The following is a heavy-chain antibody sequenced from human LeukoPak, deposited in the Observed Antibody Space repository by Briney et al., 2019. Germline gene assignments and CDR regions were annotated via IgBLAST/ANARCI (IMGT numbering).Heavy chain of an antibody. CDR2: ISSSSSYI. D-gene: IGHD6-19*01. J-gene: IGHJ4*02. CDR1: GFTFSSYS. V-gene: IGHV3-21*01. CDR3: ARAGAVAGSFDY. Sequence: PGGSLRLSCAASGFTFSSYSMNWVRQPPGKGLEWVSSISSSSSYIYYADSVKGRFTISRDNAKTSLYLQMNSLRAEDTAVYYCARAGAVAGSFDYWGQGTLVTVSS.